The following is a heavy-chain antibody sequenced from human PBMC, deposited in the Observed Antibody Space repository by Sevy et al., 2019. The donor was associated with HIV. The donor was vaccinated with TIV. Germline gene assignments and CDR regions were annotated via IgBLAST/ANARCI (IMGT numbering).Heavy chain of an antibody. D-gene: IGHD3-10*01. CDR3: VPEYAGSGSLDY. CDR2: INQDGSVK. J-gene: IGHJ4*02. Sequence: GGSLRLSCVASGFTFSGYWISWGRQAPGKGLEWVANINQDGSVKDYVNSVKSRLASSRVNARNLLYLQMDSLRAEDAAVYYCVPEYAGSGSLDYWGQGTLVTVSS. CDR1: GFTFSGYW. V-gene: IGHV3-7*01.